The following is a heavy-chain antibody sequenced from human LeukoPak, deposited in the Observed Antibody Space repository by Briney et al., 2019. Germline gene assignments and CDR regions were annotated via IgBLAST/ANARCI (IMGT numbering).Heavy chain of an antibody. CDR3: ARGGYDYVWGSYRGTGFDY. CDR2: IYYSGST. Sequence: SETLSLTCTVSGGSVSSGSYYWSWTRQPPGKGLEWIGYIYYSGSTNYNPSLKSRVTISVDTSKNQFSLKLSSVTAADTAVYYCARGGYDYVWGSYRGTGFDYWGQGTLVTVSS. CDR1: GGSVSSGSYY. V-gene: IGHV4-61*01. D-gene: IGHD3-16*02. J-gene: IGHJ4*02.